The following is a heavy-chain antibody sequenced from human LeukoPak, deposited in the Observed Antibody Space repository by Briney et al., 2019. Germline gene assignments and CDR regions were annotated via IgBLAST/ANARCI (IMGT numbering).Heavy chain of an antibody. J-gene: IGHJ4*02. D-gene: IGHD6-19*01. CDR1: GYTFTSYG. CDR2: ISAYNGNT. CDR3: AREVEREQWLSPGGY. V-gene: IGHV1-18*04. Sequence: GASVKVSCKASGYTFTSYGTSWVRQAPGQGLEWMGWISAYNGNTNYAQKLQGRVTMTTDTSTSTAYMELRSLRSDDTAVYYCAREVEREQWLSPGGYWGQGTLVTVSS.